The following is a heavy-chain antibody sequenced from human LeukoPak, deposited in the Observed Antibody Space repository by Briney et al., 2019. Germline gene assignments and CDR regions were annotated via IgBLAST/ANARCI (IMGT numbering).Heavy chain of an antibody. Sequence: GASVKVSCKASGYTFTGYYMHWVRQAPGQGLEWMGWINPNSGGTNYAQKFQGRVTMTRDTSISTAYMELSRLRSDDTAVHYCARVGRVVPAAIRSWFDPWGQGTLVTVSS. CDR1: GYTFTGYY. CDR3: ARVGRVVPAAIRSWFDP. J-gene: IGHJ5*02. CDR2: INPNSGGT. D-gene: IGHD2-2*02. V-gene: IGHV1-2*02.